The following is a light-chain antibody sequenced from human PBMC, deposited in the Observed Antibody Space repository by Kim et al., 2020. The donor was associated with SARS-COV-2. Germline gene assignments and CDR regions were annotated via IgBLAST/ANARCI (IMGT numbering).Light chain of an antibody. CDR2: TCN. Sequence: GHRVTLPCFGTLSTVAPYSLNRTHPLSGGAGKLLILTCNDRTSSVPARFPVSQSCTSASLAIRGLQSEDEADYYCATWDHSLSGWVFGGGTQLTVL. CDR3: ATWDHSLSGWV. V-gene: IGLV1-44*01. CDR1: LSTVAPYS. J-gene: IGLJ3*02.